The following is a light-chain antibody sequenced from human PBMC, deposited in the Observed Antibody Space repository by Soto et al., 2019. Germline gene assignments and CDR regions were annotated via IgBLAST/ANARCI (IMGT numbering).Light chain of an antibody. CDR2: AAS. CDR1: QGISGW. Sequence: DIQMTQSPSSVSASVGDRVTISCRASQGISGWLAWYQQKPGKAPNLLIYAASSLQSEVPPRFSGSGSGTDFTLTISSLQTADFATYYCQQDNSFPFTFGGGTKVEIK. J-gene: IGKJ4*01. V-gene: IGKV1-12*01. CDR3: QQDNSFPFT.